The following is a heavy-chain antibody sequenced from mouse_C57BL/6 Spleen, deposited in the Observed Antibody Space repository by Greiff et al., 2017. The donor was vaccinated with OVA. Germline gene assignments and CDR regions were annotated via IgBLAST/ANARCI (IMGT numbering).Heavy chain of an antibody. CDR2: IRNKANNHAT. CDR3: TRRGYYGNYYAMDY. V-gene: IGHV6-6*01. Sequence: EVQLQESGGGLVQPGGSMKLSCAASGFTFSDAWMDWVRQSPETGLEWVAEIRNKANNHATYYAESVKGRFTISRDDSKSSVYLQMNSLRAEDTGIYYCTRRGYYGNYYAMDYWGQGTSVTVSS. D-gene: IGHD2-1*01. CDR1: GFTFSDAW. J-gene: IGHJ4*01.